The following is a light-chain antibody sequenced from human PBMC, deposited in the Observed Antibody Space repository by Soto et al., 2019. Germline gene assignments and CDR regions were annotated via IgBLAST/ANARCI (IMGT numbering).Light chain of an antibody. J-gene: IGKJ1*01. Sequence: DIQMTQSPSSLSATVGDRVTITCRASQSINRFLNWYQQKPGKGPNLLIYAASSLQSGVASRFSGSGSGTDFTLTISSLQPEDFATYYCQQSQTTPWTFGQGTKVEIK. CDR1: QSINRF. CDR2: AAS. V-gene: IGKV1-39*01. CDR3: QQSQTTPWT.